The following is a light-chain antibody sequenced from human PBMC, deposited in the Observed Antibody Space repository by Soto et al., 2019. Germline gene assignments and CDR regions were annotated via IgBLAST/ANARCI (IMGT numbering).Light chain of an antibody. CDR2: DVS. Sequence: EVVFTQSPSTLSLSPGERGTLSCRASESVTDYLAWYQQKPVQAPRLLVYDVSNRATGIPARFSGGGSGTDFTLTISNVEPEDFAVYYCQQRSDWPWTFGQGTKVDIK. CDR3: QQRSDWPWT. V-gene: IGKV3-11*01. J-gene: IGKJ1*01. CDR1: ESVTDY.